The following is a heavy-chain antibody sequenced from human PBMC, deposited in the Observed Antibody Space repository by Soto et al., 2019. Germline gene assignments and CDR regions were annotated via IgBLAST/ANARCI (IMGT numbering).Heavy chain of an antibody. J-gene: IGHJ6*03. CDR3: ARGRKVRGVIIKTKPNYYYYMDV. D-gene: IGHD3-10*01. CDR2: INHSGST. CDR1: GGSFSGYY. Sequence: QSQTLSLTCAVYGGSFSGYYWSWIRQPPGKGLEWIGEINHSGSTNYNPSLKSRVTISVDTSKNQFSLKLSSVTAADTAVYYCARGRKVRGVIIKTKPNYYYYMDVWGKGTTVTVSS. V-gene: IGHV4-34*01.